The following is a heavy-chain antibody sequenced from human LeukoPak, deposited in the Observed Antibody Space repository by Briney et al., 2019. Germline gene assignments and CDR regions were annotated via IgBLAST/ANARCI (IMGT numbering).Heavy chain of an antibody. CDR1: GFTFSDYY. CDR3: ARDAPVAGTDY. V-gene: IGHV3-11*01. D-gene: IGHD6-19*01. Sequence: GGPLRLSCAAPGFTFSDYYMSWIRQAPGKGLEWVSYISSSGSTIYYADSVKGRFTISRDNAKNSLYLQMNSLRAEDTAVYYCARDAPVAGTDYWGQGTLVTVSS. J-gene: IGHJ4*02. CDR2: ISSSGSTI.